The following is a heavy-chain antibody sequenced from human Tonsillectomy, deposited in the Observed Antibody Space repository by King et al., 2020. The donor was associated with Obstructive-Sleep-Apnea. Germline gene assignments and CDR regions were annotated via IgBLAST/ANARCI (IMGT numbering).Heavy chain of an antibody. Sequence: VQLQQWGAGLLKPSETLSLTCALYGGSFSDSYWSWVRQPPGKVLEWIGEINHSVGTNYNPSLKSRVTISVDTSKKQFSLRLSSVTAADTAVYYCTRGPGAGEAFDIWGQGTMVTVSS. V-gene: IGHV4-34*01. CDR1: GGSFSDSY. CDR2: INHSVGT. CDR3: TRGPGAGEAFDI. D-gene: IGHD7-27*01. J-gene: IGHJ3*02.